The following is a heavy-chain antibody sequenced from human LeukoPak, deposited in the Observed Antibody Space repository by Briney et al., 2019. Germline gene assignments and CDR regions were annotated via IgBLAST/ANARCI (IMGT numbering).Heavy chain of an antibody. J-gene: IGHJ2*01. CDR1: GGSISSYY. Sequence: NPSETLSLTCTDSGGSISSYYWSWIRQPPGKGLEWIGYIYYSGSTNYNPSLKSRVTISVDTPKNQFSLKLSSVTAADTAVYYCARGLYPYYWYFDLWGRGTLVTVSS. CDR3: ARGLYPYYWYFDL. CDR2: IYYSGST. D-gene: IGHD2-2*02. V-gene: IGHV4-59*01.